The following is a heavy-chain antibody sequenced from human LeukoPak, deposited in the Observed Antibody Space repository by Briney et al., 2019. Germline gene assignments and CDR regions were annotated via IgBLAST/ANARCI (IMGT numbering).Heavy chain of an antibody. CDR2: ISSSSSTI. Sequence: PGGSLRLSCAASGFTFSSYSMNWVRQAPGKGLEWVSYISSSSSTIYYADSVKGRFTISRDNAKNSLYLQMNSLRAEDTAVYYCARDRRNYYDSSGYYNPYYYYYGMDVWGQGTTVTVSS. CDR1: GFTFSSYS. D-gene: IGHD3-22*01. J-gene: IGHJ6*02. CDR3: ARDRRNYYDSSGYYNPYYYYYGMDV. V-gene: IGHV3-48*04.